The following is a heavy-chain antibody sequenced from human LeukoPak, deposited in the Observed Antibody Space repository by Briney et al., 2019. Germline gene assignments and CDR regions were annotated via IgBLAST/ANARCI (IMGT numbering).Heavy chain of an antibody. CDR3: ARAYRGGAFDI. CDR2: IYTDVSTT. Sequence: GGSLRLSCAASGFTFSSYWMHWVRQTPGKGLLWLSRIYTDVSTTSYADSVRGRFTISRDNAGNTLYLQMNSLRPDDTAVYYCARAYRGGAFDIWGQGTMVTVSS. V-gene: IGHV3-74*01. J-gene: IGHJ3*02. D-gene: IGHD3-10*01. CDR1: GFTFSSYW.